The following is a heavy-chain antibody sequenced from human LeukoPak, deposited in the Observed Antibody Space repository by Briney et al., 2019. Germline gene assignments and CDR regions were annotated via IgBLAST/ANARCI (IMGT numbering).Heavy chain of an antibody. Sequence: GGPLRVSCAASGFTFSSYWMSWVRQAPGKGLEWVANIKQDGSEKYYVDSVKGRFTISRDNAKNSLYLQMNSLRAEDTAVYYCARLAYFYGSGSYYSPWGQGTLVTGSS. J-gene: IGHJ5*02. D-gene: IGHD3-10*01. CDR2: IKQDGSEK. V-gene: IGHV3-7*01. CDR1: GFTFSSYW. CDR3: ARLAYFYGSGSYYSP.